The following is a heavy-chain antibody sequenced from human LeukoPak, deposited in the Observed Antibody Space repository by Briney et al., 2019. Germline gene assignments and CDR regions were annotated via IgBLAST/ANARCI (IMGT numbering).Heavy chain of an antibody. CDR2: ISSSSSYI. J-gene: IGHJ4*02. CDR1: GFTFSSYS. D-gene: IGHD2-15*01. CDR3: ARAFHYCSGGSCYSLDY. Sequence: GGSLRLSCAASGFTFSSYSMNWVRQAPGKGLEWVSSISSSSSYIYYADSVKGRFTISRDNAKNSLCLQMNSLRAEDTAVYYCARAFHYCSGGSCYSLDYWGQGILVTVSS. V-gene: IGHV3-21*01.